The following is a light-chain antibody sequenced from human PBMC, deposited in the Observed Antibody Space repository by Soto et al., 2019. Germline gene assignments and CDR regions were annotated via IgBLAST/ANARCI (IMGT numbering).Light chain of an antibody. CDR1: SSDVGGYNY. CDR3: SSYTSSSTLLYV. CDR2: DVS. Sequence: QSALTQPASASGSPGQSSTISCTGTSSDVGGYNYVSWYQQHPGKAPKLMIYDVSNRPSGVSNRFSGSKSGNTASLTISGLQAEDEADYYCSSYTSSSTLLYVFGTGTKLTVL. J-gene: IGLJ1*01. V-gene: IGLV2-14*01.